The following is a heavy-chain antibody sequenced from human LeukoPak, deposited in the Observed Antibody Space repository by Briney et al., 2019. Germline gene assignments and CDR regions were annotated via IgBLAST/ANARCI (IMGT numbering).Heavy chain of an antibody. Sequence: GGSLRLSCSASGFTFSTYWMSWVRQAPGKGLEWVSVIYSGGSTYYADSVKGRFTISRDNSKNTLYLQMNSLRAEDTAVYYCARHDWFDPWGRGTLVTVSS. J-gene: IGHJ5*02. CDR3: ARHDWFDP. V-gene: IGHV3-66*04. CDR2: IYSGGST. CDR1: GFTFSTYW.